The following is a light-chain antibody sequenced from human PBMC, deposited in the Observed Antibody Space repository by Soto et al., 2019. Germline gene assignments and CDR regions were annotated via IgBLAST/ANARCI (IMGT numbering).Light chain of an antibody. CDR1: QTIGRY. CDR3: QQSYNSPWT. J-gene: IGKJ1*01. V-gene: IGKV1-39*01. CDR2: GAS. Sequence: DIQMTQSPSSLSASVGDRVTITCRASQTIGRYLNWYQQKPVEVPNVLIYGASSLQSGVPSRFSGSGSGTAFTLTISSLQPEDFAPYYCQQSYNSPWTFGQGTKVEI.